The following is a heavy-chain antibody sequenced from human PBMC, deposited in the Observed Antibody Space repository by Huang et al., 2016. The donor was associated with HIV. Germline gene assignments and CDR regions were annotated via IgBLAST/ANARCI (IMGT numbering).Heavy chain of an antibody. Sequence: QVQLQESGPGLVKPSETLSLTCTVSGGSISTHYWSWIRQPPGKGLGWIGSIDYSARTNHSPALKSRGTILLDTSKNHFSLRVNSVTAADTAMYYCARDHHDFWRGYRRMYFFDHWGQGTLVTVSS. V-gene: IGHV4-59*11. CDR1: GGSISTHY. CDR3: ARDHHDFWRGYRRMYFFDH. J-gene: IGHJ4*02. D-gene: IGHD3-3*01. CDR2: IDYSART.